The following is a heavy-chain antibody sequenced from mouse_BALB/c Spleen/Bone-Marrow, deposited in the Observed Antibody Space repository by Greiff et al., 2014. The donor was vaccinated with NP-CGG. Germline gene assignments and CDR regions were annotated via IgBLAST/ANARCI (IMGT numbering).Heavy chain of an antibody. V-gene: IGHV1S22*01. J-gene: IGHJ2*01. CDR3: TRIFDY. Sequence: LQQSGSELVRPGASVELSCKASGYIFANYWMHWVKQRHGQGLEWIGNISPRSGSTNYDEKFESKATLTVDTSSATAYMYLNSLTSEDSAVYYCTRIFDYWGQGTILTVSS. CDR1: GYIFANYW. CDR2: ISPRSGST.